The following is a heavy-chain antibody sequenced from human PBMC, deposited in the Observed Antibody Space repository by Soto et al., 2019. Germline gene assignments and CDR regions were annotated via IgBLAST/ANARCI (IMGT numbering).Heavy chain of an antibody. V-gene: IGHV3-7*03. Sequence: GGSLRLSCAASGFTLSSYWMSWVRQAPGKGLEWVANIKQDGSEKYYVDSVKGRFTISRDNAKNSLYLQMNSLRAEDTAVYYCARDGRWNYVVAYYYYGMDVWGQGTTVTVSS. CDR1: GFTLSSYW. D-gene: IGHD1-7*01. J-gene: IGHJ6*02. CDR2: IKQDGSEK. CDR3: ARDGRWNYVVAYYYYGMDV.